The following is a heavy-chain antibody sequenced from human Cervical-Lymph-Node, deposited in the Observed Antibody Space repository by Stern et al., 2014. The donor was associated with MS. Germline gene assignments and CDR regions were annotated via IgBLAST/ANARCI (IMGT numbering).Heavy chain of an antibody. V-gene: IGHV7-4-1*02. CDR1: GYTFTNYA. CDR2: INTDTGNP. D-gene: IGHD2-21*01. CDR3: ARDLAPDIPYWYFDL. J-gene: IGHJ2*01. Sequence: VQLVQSGSELKKPGASVKVSCKASGYTFTNYAMNWVRQAPGQGLEWMGWINTDTGNPTYAQGFTGRFVFSLDTSVSTAYLQSSRLKAEDTAVYYCARDLAPDIPYWYFDLWGRGTLVTVSS.